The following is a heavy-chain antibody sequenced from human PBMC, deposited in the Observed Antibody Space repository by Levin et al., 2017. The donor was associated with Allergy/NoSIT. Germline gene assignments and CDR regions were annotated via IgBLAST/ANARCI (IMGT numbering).Heavy chain of an antibody. CDR1: GVSISSYY. D-gene: IGHD4-23*01. CDR2: ISYSGST. V-gene: IGHV4-59*01. Sequence: PSETLSLTCTVSGVSISSYYWSWIRQPPGKGLEWLGYISYSGSTNYNPSLKSRVTISVDTSKHQFSLKLYSVTAADTAVYYCARDRTVVSNTVYYYGMDVWGQGTTVTVSS. J-gene: IGHJ6*02. CDR3: ARDRTVVSNTVYYYGMDV.